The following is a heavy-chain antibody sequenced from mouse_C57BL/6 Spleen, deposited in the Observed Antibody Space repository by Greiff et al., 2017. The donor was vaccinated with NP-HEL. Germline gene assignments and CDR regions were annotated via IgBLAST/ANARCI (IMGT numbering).Heavy chain of an antibody. CDR2: ISDGGSYT. V-gene: IGHV5-4*01. D-gene: IGHD4-1*01. CDR3: ARELGRDRFAY. J-gene: IGHJ3*01. Sequence: EVQLVESGGGLVKPGGSLKLSCAASGFTFSSYAMSWVRQTPEKRLEWVATISDGGSYTYYPDNVKGRFTISRDKAKSNLDLQMSHLKSEDTAMYYCARELGRDRFAYWGQGTLVTVSA. CDR1: GFTFSSYA.